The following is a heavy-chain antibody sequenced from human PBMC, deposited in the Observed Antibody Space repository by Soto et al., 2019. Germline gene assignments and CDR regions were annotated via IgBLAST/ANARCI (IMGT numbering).Heavy chain of an antibody. Sequence: GGPLRLSCAASGFTFSSYSMNWVRQAPGKGPEWVSSISSSSSYIYYADSVKGRFTISRDNAKNSLYLQMNSLRAEDTAVYYCAREDYYDSSGYYSYWGQGTLVTVS. J-gene: IGHJ4*02. CDR3: AREDYYDSSGYYSY. D-gene: IGHD3-22*01. V-gene: IGHV3-21*01. CDR1: GFTFSSYS. CDR2: ISSSSSYI.